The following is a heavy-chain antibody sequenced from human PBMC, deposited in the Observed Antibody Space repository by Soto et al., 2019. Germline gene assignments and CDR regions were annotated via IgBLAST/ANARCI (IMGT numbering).Heavy chain of an antibody. CDR1: CGSYSGYY. V-gene: IGHV4-34*01. Sequence: SDTLSLTCAVYCGSYSGYYWSWIRQPPGKGLEWIGEINHSGSTNYNPSLKSRVSISVDTAKNQFSLNLTSVTAADTAVYYCARAPMVLTRSYFDSWGQGTPVPVS. D-gene: IGHD3-22*01. CDR2: INHSGST. J-gene: IGHJ4*02. CDR3: ARAPMVLTRSYFDS.